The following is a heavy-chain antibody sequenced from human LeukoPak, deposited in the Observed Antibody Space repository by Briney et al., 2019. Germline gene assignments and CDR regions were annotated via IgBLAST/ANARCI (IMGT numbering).Heavy chain of an antibody. CDR1: GFTFDDYA. Sequence: PGGSLRLSCAASGFTFDDYAMHWVRQAPGKGLEWASLFSGDGGSTYYADSVKGRFTISRDNSKNSLYLQMNSLRTEDTALYYCAKDTLDFWSGYYMGAFDIWGQGTMVTVSS. D-gene: IGHD3-3*01. CDR2: FSGDGGST. J-gene: IGHJ3*02. V-gene: IGHV3-43*02. CDR3: AKDTLDFWSGYYMGAFDI.